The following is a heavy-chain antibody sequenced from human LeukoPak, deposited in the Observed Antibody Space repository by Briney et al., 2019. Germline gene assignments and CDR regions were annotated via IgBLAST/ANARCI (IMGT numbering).Heavy chain of an antibody. Sequence: SETLSLTCTVSGGSISSGGYYWSWIRQHPGKGLEWIEYIYYSGSTYYNPSLKSRVTISVDTTKNQFSLKLSSVTAADTAVYYCARGRRPGLYYDLWSGYYPLFDYWGQGTLVTVSS. D-gene: IGHD3-3*01. V-gene: IGHV4-31*03. CDR1: GGSISSGGYY. CDR3: ARGRRPGLYYDLWSGYYPLFDY. J-gene: IGHJ4*02. CDR2: IYYSGST.